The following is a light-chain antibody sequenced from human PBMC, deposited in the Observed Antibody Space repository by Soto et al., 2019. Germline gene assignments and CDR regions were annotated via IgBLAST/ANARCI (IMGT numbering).Light chain of an antibody. CDR2: EVT. J-gene: IGLJ3*02. Sequence: QSALTQPPSASGSPGQSVTISCTGTSSDVGGYKYVSWYQQHPGKAPKLLIYEVTNRPSGVPDRFSCSKSGNTASLTVSGLQAEDEADYYCSSYAGSNVMFGGGTKLTVL. V-gene: IGLV2-8*01. CDR1: SSDVGGYKY. CDR3: SSYAGSNVM.